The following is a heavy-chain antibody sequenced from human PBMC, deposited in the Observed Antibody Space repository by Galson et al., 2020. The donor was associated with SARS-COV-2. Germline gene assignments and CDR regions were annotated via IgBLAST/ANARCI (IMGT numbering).Heavy chain of an antibody. D-gene: IGHD6-19*01. CDR2: ISSSGSIM. CDR1: KFTFSDYE. Sequence: TGGSLRLSCAASKFTFSDYEMNWVRQAPGKGLEWVSYISSSGSIMSYADSVKGRFTISRDNAQNSLYLQMNTLRAEDTAVYYCARETIAVAGDGFDIWGQGAMVTVSS. CDR3: ARETIAVAGDGFDI. J-gene: IGHJ3*02. V-gene: IGHV3-48*03.